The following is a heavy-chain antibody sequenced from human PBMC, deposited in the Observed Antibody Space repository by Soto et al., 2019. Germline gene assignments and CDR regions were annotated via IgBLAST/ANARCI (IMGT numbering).Heavy chain of an antibody. J-gene: IGHJ4*02. CDR1: GFTFSSYG. Sequence: QVQLVESGGGVVQPGRSLRLSCAASGFTFSSYGMHWVRQAPGKGLEWVAVISYDGSNKYYADSVKGRFIISRDNSKNTLYLQMNSLRAEDTAVYYCAKDYGYCSGGSCFNFDYWGQGTLVTVSS. D-gene: IGHD2-15*01. CDR2: ISYDGSNK. CDR3: AKDYGYCSGGSCFNFDY. V-gene: IGHV3-30*18.